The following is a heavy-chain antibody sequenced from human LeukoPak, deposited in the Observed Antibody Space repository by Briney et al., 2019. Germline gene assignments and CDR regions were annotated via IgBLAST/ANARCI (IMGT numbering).Heavy chain of an antibody. CDR3: ARVKYEWELPEGSFDY. D-gene: IGHD1-26*01. CDR1: GGTFSSYA. CDR2: IIPIFGTA. J-gene: IGHJ4*02. Sequence: EASVKVSCKASGGTFSSYAISWVRQAPGQGLEWMGGIIPIFGTANYAQKFQGRVTITADESTSTAYMELSSLRSEDTAVYYCARVKYEWELPEGSFDYWGQGTLVTVSS. V-gene: IGHV1-69*13.